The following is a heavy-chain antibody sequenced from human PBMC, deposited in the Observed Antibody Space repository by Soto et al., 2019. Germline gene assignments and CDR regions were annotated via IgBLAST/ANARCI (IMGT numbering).Heavy chain of an antibody. V-gene: IGHV4-39*01. J-gene: IGHJ5*02. CDR3: ARHLAYCTNGVCHTRWFDP. CDR2: IYHSGST. Sequence: SETLSLTCNVSGGSISSSSYYWGWIRQPPGKGLEWIGSIYHSGSTYYNPSLKSRVTISVDTSKNQFSLKLSSVTAADTAVHYCARHLAYCTNGVCHTRWFDPWGQGTLVTVSS. CDR1: GGSISSSSYY. D-gene: IGHD2-8*01.